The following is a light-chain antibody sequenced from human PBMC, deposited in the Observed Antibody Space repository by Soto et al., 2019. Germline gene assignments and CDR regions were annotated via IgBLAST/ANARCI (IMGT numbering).Light chain of an antibody. J-gene: IGLJ3*02. CDR1: SSDVGAYNY. V-gene: IGLV2-8*01. CDR3: SAYAGSRV. CDR2: EVN. Sequence: QSAPTQPPSASGSPGQSVTISCTGTSSDVGAYNYVSWYQQHPGKAPKLIIFEVNKWPSGVPDRFSGSKSGNTASLTVSGLQAEDEADYYCSAYAGSRVFGGGTKLTVL.